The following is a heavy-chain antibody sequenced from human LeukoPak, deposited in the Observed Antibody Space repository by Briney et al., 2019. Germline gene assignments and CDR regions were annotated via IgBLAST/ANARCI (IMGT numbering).Heavy chain of an antibody. J-gene: IGHJ3*02. D-gene: IGHD5-24*01. Sequence: KTSETLSLTCTVSGGSISSSSYYWGWIRQPPGKGLEWIGSIYYSGSTYYNPSLKSRVTISVDTSKNQFSLKLSSVTAADTAVYYCARVGDGYTQDAFDIWGQGTMVTVSS. CDR1: GGSISSSSYY. CDR2: IYYSGST. V-gene: IGHV4-39*07. CDR3: ARVGDGYTQDAFDI.